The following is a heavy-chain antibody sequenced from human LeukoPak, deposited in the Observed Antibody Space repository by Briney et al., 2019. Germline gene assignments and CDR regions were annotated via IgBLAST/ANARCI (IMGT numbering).Heavy chain of an antibody. CDR3: ARDSPGGPPGRDGYNYDYYYGMDV. D-gene: IGHD5-24*01. J-gene: IGHJ6*02. Sequence: SQTLSFTCTVSGGSISSGGYYWSWIRQHPGKGLEWIGYIYYSGSTYYNPSLKSRVTISVDTSKNQFSLKLSSVTAANTAVYYCARDSPGGPPGRDGYNYDYYYGMDVWGQGTTVTVSS. CDR1: GGSISSGGYY. CDR2: IYYSGST. V-gene: IGHV4-31*03.